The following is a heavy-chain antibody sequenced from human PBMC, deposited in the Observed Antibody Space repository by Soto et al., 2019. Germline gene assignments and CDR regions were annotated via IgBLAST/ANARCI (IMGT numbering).Heavy chain of an antibody. CDR2: IDGRGTTK. Sequence: EVQLLESGGGLVQPGGSLRLSCGVSGFTFNDFEMNWVRQAPGKGLEWLAYIDGRGTTKKYAASVRGRFTISRDNPNNSLFLLMSSLSAADTAIFYGQRGFARFSYWGQGTLVSVSS. V-gene: IGHV3-48*03. CDR3: QRGFARFSY. J-gene: IGHJ4*02. CDR1: GFTFNDFE.